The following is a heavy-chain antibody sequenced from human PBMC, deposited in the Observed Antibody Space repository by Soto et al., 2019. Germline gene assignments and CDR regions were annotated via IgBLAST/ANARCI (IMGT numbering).Heavy chain of an antibody. J-gene: IGHJ6*02. D-gene: IGHD3-22*01. V-gene: IGHV3-48*02. CDR2: ISSSSSPI. CDR3: ARDGGGESSGSTHYYYYGMDV. CDR1: GFTFSTFS. Sequence: EVQLVESGGGLVQPGGSLRLSCAASGFTFSTFSVNWVRQAPGKGLEWVSYISSSSSPIYYADSVKGRFTISRDNAKNSVYLQMNSLRDEDRAVYYCARDGGGESSGSTHYYYYGMDVWGRGTPVTVSS.